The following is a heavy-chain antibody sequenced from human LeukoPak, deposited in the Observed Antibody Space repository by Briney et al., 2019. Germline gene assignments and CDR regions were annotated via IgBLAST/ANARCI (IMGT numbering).Heavy chain of an antibody. J-gene: IGHJ6*02. CDR1: GFTFSSYG. CDR2: IWYDGSNK. V-gene: IGHV3-33*01. CDR3: ARGDYGMDV. Sequence: GSLRLSCAASGFTFSSYGMHWVRPAPGKGLEWVAVIWYDGSNKYYADSVKGRFTISRDNSKNTLYLQMNSLRAEDTAVYYCARGDYGMDVWGQGTTVTVSS.